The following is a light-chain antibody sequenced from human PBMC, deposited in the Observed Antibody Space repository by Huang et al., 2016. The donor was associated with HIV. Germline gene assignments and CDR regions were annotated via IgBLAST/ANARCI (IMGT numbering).Light chain of an antibody. Sequence: EIEMTQSPVTLSVSPGQRATLSCRASQSVNSDLAWYQQKPGQAPRLLIYGASNRATGIPAKFNATGSGTEFSLSINNLQSDDFAVYYCQQYNDWPPLTFGGGTKVEI. CDR3: QQYNDWPPLT. J-gene: IGKJ4*01. CDR2: GAS. CDR1: QSVNSD. V-gene: IGKV3-15*01.